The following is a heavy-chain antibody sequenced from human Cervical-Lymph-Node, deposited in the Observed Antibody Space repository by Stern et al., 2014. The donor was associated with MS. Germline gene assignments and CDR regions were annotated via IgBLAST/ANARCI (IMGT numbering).Heavy chain of an antibody. V-gene: IGHV3-21*01. D-gene: IGHD3-3*01. Sequence: EVHLVESGGGLVKPGGSLRLSCAASGFTFSSYSMNWVRQAPGKGLEWVSSISSSSSYIYYADSVKGRFTISRDNAKNSLYLQMNSLRAEDTAVYYCARDGYYYDFWSGFYGMDVWGQGTTVTVSS. CDR2: ISSSSSYI. CDR3: ARDGYYYDFWSGFYGMDV. J-gene: IGHJ6*02. CDR1: GFTFSSYS.